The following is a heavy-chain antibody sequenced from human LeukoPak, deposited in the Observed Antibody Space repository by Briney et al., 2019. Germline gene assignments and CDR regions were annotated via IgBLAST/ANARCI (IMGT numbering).Heavy chain of an antibody. CDR3: ARGYCSSTSCEAFDI. Sequence: SVKVSCKASGGTFSSYAISWVRQAPGQGLEWMGGIIPIFGTANYAQKFQGRVTITADKSTSTAYMELSSLGSEDTAVYYCARGYCSSTSCEAFDIWGQGTMVTVSS. CDR1: GGTFSSYA. D-gene: IGHD2-2*01. CDR2: IIPIFGTA. V-gene: IGHV1-69*06. J-gene: IGHJ3*02.